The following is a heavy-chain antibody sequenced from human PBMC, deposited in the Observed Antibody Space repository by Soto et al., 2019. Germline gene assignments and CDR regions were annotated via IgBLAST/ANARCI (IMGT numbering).Heavy chain of an antibody. Sequence: ASVKVSCKASGYTFSAYYMHWVRQAPGQGLEWMGWINPKSGGTLYAQKFQGRVTMTRDTSISTAYMELSRLRSDDTAVYYCARGGTFAYDTSGYSVYWGQGTLVTVSS. D-gene: IGHD3-22*01. J-gene: IGHJ4*02. CDR3: ARGGTFAYDTSGYSVY. V-gene: IGHV1-2*02. CDR1: GYTFSAYY. CDR2: INPKSGGT.